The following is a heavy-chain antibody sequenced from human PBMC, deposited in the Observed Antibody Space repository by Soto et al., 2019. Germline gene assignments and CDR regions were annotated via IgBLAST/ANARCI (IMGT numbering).Heavy chain of an antibody. CDR3: ARVPQLVGYFYYPMDV. CDR2: ISAYNGDT. V-gene: IGHV1-18*01. J-gene: IGHJ6*03. CDR1: GYTFTNYG. Sequence: QVQLLQSGAEVKKPGASVKVSCKASGYTFTNYGLTWVRQAPGQVLEWMGWISAYNGDTHYTQRLQCRVTMTTDTSTSTADMELRGLRSDDTAVYYCARVPQLVGYFYYPMDVWGKGTPVTVSS. D-gene: IGHD6-6*01.